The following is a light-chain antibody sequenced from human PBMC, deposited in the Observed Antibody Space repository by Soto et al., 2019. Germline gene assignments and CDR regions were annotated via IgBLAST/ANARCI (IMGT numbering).Light chain of an antibody. CDR2: YDD. CDR3: AAWDDSLKSVV. Sequence: QSVLTQPPSVSEAPRQRVTISCSGSSPNVGNNAVNWYQQLPGQAPKLLIYYDDQRPSGVSARFSGSKSGTSASLAISGLQSEDEADYHCAAWDDSLKSVVFGGGTKLTVL. V-gene: IGLV1-36*01. J-gene: IGLJ2*01. CDR1: SPNVGNNA.